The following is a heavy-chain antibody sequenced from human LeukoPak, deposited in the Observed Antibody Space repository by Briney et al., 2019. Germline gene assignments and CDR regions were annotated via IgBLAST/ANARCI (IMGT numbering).Heavy chain of an antibody. CDR3: ARSGSGSYYKNWFDP. V-gene: IGHV4-59*01. D-gene: IGHD3-10*01. J-gene: IGHJ5*02. CDR2: IYYSGST. Sequence: SETLSLTCTVSGGSISSYYWSWIRQPPGKGLEWIGYIYYSGSTNYNPSLKSRVTISVDTSKNQFSLKLSSVTAADTAVYYCARSGSGSYYKNWFDPWGQGTLVTVS. CDR1: GGSISSYY.